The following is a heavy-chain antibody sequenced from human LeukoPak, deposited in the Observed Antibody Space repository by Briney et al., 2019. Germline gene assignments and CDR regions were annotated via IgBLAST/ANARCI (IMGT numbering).Heavy chain of an antibody. D-gene: IGHD3-22*01. J-gene: IGHJ4*02. V-gene: IGHV4-59*01. CDR3: AGSGYYYDGLGLDY. CDR1: GGSISSYY. Sequence: SETLSLTCTVSGGSISSYYWSWIRQPPGKGLEWIGYIYYSGSTNYNPSLKSRVTISVDTSKNQFSLKLSSVTAADTAVYYCAGSGYYYDGLGLDYWGQGTLVTVSS. CDR2: IYYSGST.